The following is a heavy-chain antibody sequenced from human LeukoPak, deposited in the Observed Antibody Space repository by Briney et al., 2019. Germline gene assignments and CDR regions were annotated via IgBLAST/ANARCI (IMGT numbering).Heavy chain of an antibody. J-gene: IGHJ4*02. CDR2: ISSSGGTI. CDR1: GFTFSTSE. V-gene: IGHV3-48*03. D-gene: IGHD5-12*01. CDR3: AREYSGVLDY. Sequence: PGGSLILSCAASGFTFSTSEMNWVRQAPGKGLEWVSYISSSGGTIYYTDSVKGRFTISRDNAKNSLYLQMNSLRAEDTAVYYCAREYSGVLDYWGQGTLVTVSS.